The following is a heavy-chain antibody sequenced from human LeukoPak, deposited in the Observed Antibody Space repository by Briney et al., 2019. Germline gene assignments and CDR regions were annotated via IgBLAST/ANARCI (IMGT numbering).Heavy chain of an antibody. CDR1: GYTFTGYY. J-gene: IGHJ6*03. CDR2: INPNSGDT. D-gene: IGHD4-23*01. CDR3: ARDPTVVIPFYYYYYYMDV. V-gene: IGHV1-2*02. Sequence: GASVKVSCKASGYTFTGYYMHWVRQAPGQGLEWMGWINPNSGDTNYAQKFQGRVTMTRDTSISTAYMELSRLRSDDTAVYYCARDPTVVIPFYYYYYYMDVWGKGTTVTVSS.